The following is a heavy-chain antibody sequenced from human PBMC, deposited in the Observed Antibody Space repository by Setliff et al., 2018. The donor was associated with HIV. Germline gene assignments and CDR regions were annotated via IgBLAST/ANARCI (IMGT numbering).Heavy chain of an antibody. CDR3: ARHLRPRGVAVSDAFDI. V-gene: IGHV4-34*01. CDR1: GGSFSGYY. J-gene: IGHJ3*02. D-gene: IGHD2-15*01. Sequence: SETLSLTCAVYGGSFSGYYWSWIRQPPGKGLEWIGEINHSGSTNYNMSLWSRVTISLDASRNQFSLKLRSVTAADTAVYYCARHLRPRGVAVSDAFDIWGQGTMVTVSS. CDR2: INHSGST.